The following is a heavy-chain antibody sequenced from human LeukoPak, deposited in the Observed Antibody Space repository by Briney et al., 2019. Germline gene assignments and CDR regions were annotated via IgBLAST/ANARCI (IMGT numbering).Heavy chain of an antibody. CDR2: IYYSGTT. V-gene: IGHV4-39*07. CDR1: GGSISSSNYY. CDR3: ARGVYIAAAQYAY. J-gene: IGHJ4*02. D-gene: IGHD6-13*01. Sequence: SETLSLTCTVSGGSISSSNYYWGWIRQSPGKGLEWIGSIYYSGTTNYNPSLKSRVTISVDTSKNQFSLKLSSVTAADTAVYYCARGVYIAAAQYAYWGQGTLVTVSS.